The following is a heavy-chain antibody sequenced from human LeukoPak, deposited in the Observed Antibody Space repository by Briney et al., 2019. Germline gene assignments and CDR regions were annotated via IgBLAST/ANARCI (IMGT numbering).Heavy chain of an antibody. Sequence: GSLRLSCAASGFSFSTYCMHWVRQAPGKGPMWVSRICPDGTVTNYADSVKARFSISRDNARNTVYLQMNSLRAEDTAVYYYVRDFRSADYWGQGTLVTVSS. CDR3: VRDFRSADY. CDR2: ICPDGTVT. J-gene: IGHJ4*02. CDR1: GFSFSTYC. V-gene: IGHV3-74*01.